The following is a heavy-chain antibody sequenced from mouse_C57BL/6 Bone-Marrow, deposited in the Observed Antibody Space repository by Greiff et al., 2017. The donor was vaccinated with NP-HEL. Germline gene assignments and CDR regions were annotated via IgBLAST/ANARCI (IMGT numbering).Heavy chain of an antibody. CDR3: ARCSTMVKWFAY. Sequence: QVQLQQPGAELVRPGTSVKLSCKASGYTFTSYWMHWVKQRPGQGLEWIGVIDPSDSYTNYNQKFKGKATLTVDTSSSTAYMQLSSLTSEDSAVYYCARCSTMVKWFAYWGQGTLVTVSA. CDR1: GYTFTSYW. J-gene: IGHJ3*01. CDR2: IDPSDSYT. V-gene: IGHV1-59*01. D-gene: IGHD2-2*01.